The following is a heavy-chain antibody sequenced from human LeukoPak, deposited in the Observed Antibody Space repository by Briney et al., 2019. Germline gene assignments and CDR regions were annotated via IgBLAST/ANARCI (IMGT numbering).Heavy chain of an antibody. J-gene: IGHJ6*02. CDR1: GGSITSGNFY. V-gene: IGHV4-30-4*08. Sequence: PSQTLSLTCTVSGGSITSGNFYWSWIRQPPGKGLEWIGYIYYSGSTYYNPSLKSRVTISVDTSKNQFSLKLSSVTAADTAVYYCARVSPAGWSGYYYYGMDVWGQGTTVTVSS. CDR3: ARVSPAGWSGYYYYGMDV. D-gene: IGHD6-19*01. CDR2: IYYSGST.